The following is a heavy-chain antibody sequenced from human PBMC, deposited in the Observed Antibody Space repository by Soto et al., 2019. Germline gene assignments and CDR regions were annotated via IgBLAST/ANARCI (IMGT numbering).Heavy chain of an antibody. CDR1: GYTLTELS. D-gene: IGHD2-21*02. Sequence: GASVKVSCKVSGYTLTELSMHWVRQAPGKGLEWMGGFDPEDGETIYAQKFQGRVTMTEDTSADTAYMELSSLRSEDTAVYYCATASIVVVTAISWFDPWGQGTLVTVSS. CDR3: ATASIVVVTAISWFDP. V-gene: IGHV1-24*01. J-gene: IGHJ5*02. CDR2: FDPEDGET.